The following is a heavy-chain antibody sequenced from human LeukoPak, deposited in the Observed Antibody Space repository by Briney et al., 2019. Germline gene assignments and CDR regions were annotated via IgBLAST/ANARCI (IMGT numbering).Heavy chain of an antibody. D-gene: IGHD3-9*01. CDR1: GGSISSYY. Sequence: SSETLSLTCTVSGGSISSYYWSWIRQPPGKGLEWIGYIYYSGSTNYNPSLKSRVTLSVDTSKNQFSLQLSSVTAADTAVYYCARGGEDYDILAGYYLYYYYGMDVWGQGTTVTVSS. CDR3: ARGGEDYDILAGYYLYYYYGMDV. J-gene: IGHJ6*02. CDR2: IYYSGST. V-gene: IGHV4-59*01.